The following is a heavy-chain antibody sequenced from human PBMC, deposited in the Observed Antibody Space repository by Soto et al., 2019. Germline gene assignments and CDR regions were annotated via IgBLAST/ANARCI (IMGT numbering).Heavy chain of an antibody. J-gene: IGHJ6*02. V-gene: IGHV3-30*18. Sequence: GGSLRLSCAASGFTFSSYGMHWVRQAPGKGLEWVAVISYDGSNKYYADSVKGRFTISRDNSKNTLYLQMNSLRAEDTAVYYCAKDPKLLWFGELSPYYYGMDVWGQGTTVTVSS. CDR3: AKDPKLLWFGELSPYYYGMDV. CDR1: GFTFSSYG. D-gene: IGHD3-10*01. CDR2: ISYDGSNK.